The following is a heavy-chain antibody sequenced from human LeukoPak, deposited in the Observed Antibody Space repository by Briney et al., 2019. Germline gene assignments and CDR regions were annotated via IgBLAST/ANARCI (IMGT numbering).Heavy chain of an antibody. CDR2: IYHSGST. D-gene: IGHD1-26*01. Sequence: PSETLSLTCAVSGYSISSGYYWGWIRQPPGKWLEWIGSIYHSGSTYYNPSLKNRVTISVDTSKNQFSLKLSSVTAADTAVYYCARARGSYRDDAFDIWGQGTMVTVSS. V-gene: IGHV4-38-2*01. CDR1: GYSISSGYY. CDR3: ARARGSYRDDAFDI. J-gene: IGHJ3*02.